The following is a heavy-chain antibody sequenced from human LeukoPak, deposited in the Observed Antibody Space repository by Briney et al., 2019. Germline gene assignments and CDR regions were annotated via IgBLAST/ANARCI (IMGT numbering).Heavy chain of an antibody. D-gene: IGHD6-19*01. CDR1: GYTFTGYY. Sequence: ASVKVSCKASGYTFTGYYMHWVRQAPGQGLEWMGWINPNSGGTNYAQKFQGRVTMTRDTSISTAYMELSRLRSDDTAVYYCARADSGWYDKNWFDPWGQGTLVTVSS. V-gene: IGHV1-2*02. CDR2: INPNSGGT. CDR3: ARADSGWYDKNWFDP. J-gene: IGHJ5*02.